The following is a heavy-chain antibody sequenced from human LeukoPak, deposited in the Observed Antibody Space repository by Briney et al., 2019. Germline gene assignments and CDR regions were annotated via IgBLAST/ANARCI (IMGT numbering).Heavy chain of an antibody. CDR3: ARGVLGIRPPYFDY. V-gene: IGHV3-11*01. CDR1: GFTFSDYY. J-gene: IGHJ4*02. Sequence: GGSLRLSCAASGFTFSDYYMSWIRQAPGKGLEWVSYISTIGTTIYYADSVKGRFTISRDNAKNSLYLQVNSLRAEDTAVYYCARGVLGIRPPYFDYWGQGTLVTVSS. CDR2: ISTIGTTI. D-gene: IGHD7-27*01.